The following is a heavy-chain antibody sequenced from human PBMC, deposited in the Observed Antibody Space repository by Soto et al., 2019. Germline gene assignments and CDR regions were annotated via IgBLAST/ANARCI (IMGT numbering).Heavy chain of an antibody. Sequence: QVQLVESGGGVVQPGRSLRLSCAASGFTFSGYGIHWVRQAPGKGLEWVGVISYDGLNKYFTDSVKGRFTISRDNSKNTLYLQMNSLRAEDTAMYYCAKYRSIFGMVTGDAFDIWGQGTMVTVSS. V-gene: IGHV3-30*18. CDR3: AKYRSIFGMVTGDAFDI. CDR2: ISYDGLNK. CDR1: GFTFSGYG. D-gene: IGHD3-3*01. J-gene: IGHJ3*02.